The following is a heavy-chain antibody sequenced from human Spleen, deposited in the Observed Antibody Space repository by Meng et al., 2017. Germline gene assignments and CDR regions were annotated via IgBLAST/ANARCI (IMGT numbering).Heavy chain of an antibody. D-gene: IGHD3-22*01. CDR1: GFSVSHNY. J-gene: IGHJ4*02. CDR3: AKYYDGSGYNHFDY. Sequence: GESLKISCAASGFSVSHNYMSWVRQAPGKGLEWVSVIYSGGNTYYADSVKGRFTISRDNPNNMLNLHTNSLRAEDTAIYYRAKYYDGSGYNHFDYWGQGTLVTVSS. V-gene: IGHV3-53*01. CDR2: IYSGGNT.